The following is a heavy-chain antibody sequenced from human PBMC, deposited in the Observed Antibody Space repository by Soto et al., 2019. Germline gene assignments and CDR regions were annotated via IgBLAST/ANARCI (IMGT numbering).Heavy chain of an antibody. Sequence: SVKVSCKASGGTFSSYAISWVRQAPGQGLEWMGGIIPIFGTADYAQKFQGRVTLTADESTSTAYMELSSLRSEDTAVYYCASGPRPAGAVIDDYWGQGTLVTVSS. J-gene: IGHJ4*02. D-gene: IGHD1-26*01. V-gene: IGHV1-69*13. CDR3: ASGPRPAGAVIDDY. CDR1: GGTFSSYA. CDR2: IIPIFGTA.